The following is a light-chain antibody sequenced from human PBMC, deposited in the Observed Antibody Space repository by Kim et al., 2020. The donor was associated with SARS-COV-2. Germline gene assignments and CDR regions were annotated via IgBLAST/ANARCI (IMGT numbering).Light chain of an antibody. CDR2: DVS. CDR3: SSYTSSSTRV. J-gene: IGLJ3*02. V-gene: IGLV2-14*03. Sequence: GQSYTICCTRTRNDVAGYNYASWYQHHPSTAPKTIIYDVSNQPSGVTNHFAGSKSGNTACLTISGLQAEDEADYYGSSYTSSSTRVFGGGTKLTVL. CDR1: RNDVAGYNY.